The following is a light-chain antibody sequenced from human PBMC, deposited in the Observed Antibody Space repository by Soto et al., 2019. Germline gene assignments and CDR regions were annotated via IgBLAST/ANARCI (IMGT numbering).Light chain of an antibody. CDR1: QSISGY. CDR3: QQSLSTLLT. V-gene: IGKV1-39*01. J-gene: IGKJ4*01. CDR2: GAS. Sequence: DIQMTQSPASLSSSVGYRFTITCRASQSISGYLNWYQQKPGKAPKVLISGASTLHNGVPSRFSGRGSGTDFTLTISSLQPEDVATYYCQQSLSTLLTFGGGTKVDIK.